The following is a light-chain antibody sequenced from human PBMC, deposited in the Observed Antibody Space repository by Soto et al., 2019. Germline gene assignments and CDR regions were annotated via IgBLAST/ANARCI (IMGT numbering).Light chain of an antibody. J-gene: IGKJ3*01. CDR1: QSVSSSY. Sequence: EIVMKKSPSTLSVSPEERATLSCRASQSVSSSYLAWYQQKPGQAPRLVIHGASSRATGIPDRFSGSGSGADFSLTISRLEPDDFAVYYCQHYGSSPRITFGLGTKVDIK. CDR3: QHYGSSPRIT. CDR2: GAS. V-gene: IGKV3-20*01.